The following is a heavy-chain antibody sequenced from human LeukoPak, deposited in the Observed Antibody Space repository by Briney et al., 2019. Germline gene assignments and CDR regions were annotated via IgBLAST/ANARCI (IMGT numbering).Heavy chain of an antibody. CDR2: ISYDGSNR. Sequence: GGSLRLSCAASGFIFSSYGMPWVRQAAGKGLEWVAVISYDGSNRYYADSVKGRFTISRDNSKNTLYLQMNSLRAEDTAVYYCAKDVGSYSYGYWGIDYWGQGTLVTVSS. CDR1: GFIFSSYG. V-gene: IGHV3-30*18. CDR3: AKDVGSYSYGYWGIDY. D-gene: IGHD5-18*01. J-gene: IGHJ4*02.